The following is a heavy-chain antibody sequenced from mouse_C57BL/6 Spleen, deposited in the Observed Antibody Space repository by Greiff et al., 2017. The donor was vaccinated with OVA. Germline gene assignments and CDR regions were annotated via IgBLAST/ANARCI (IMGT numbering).Heavy chain of an antibody. Sequence: VQLQQSGPELVKPGASVKISCKASGYSFTDYNMNWVKQSNGKSLEWIGVINPNYGTTSYNQKFKGKATLTVDKSSSTAYMQLNSLTSEDSAVYYCARSDYGSSYYAMDYWGQGTSVTVSS. V-gene: IGHV1-39*01. CDR2: INPNYGTT. CDR3: ARSDYGSSYYAMDY. D-gene: IGHD1-1*01. J-gene: IGHJ4*01. CDR1: GYSFTDYN.